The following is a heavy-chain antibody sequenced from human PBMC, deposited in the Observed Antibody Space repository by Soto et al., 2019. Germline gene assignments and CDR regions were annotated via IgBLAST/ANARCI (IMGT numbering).Heavy chain of an antibody. CDR3: ARDSLALFDL. CDR2: IYSSGST. Sequence: SENLSLTCTVSDGSVSSGSYYWTWIRQPPGKGLEWIGNIYSSGSTLYNPSLKSRVIISVDQSMNQFSLKLSSVTAAETAVYYCARDSLALFDLWGQRTFVTVYS. V-gene: IGHV4-61*01. D-gene: IGHD2-15*01. J-gene: IGHJ4*02. CDR1: DGSVSSGSYY.